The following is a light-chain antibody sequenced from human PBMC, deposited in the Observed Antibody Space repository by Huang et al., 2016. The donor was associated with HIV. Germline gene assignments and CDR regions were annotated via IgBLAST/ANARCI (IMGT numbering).Light chain of an antibody. CDR1: QSVSSY. Sequence: EIVLTQSPATLSLSPGERATLSCRASQSVSSYLAWYQQKPGQAPRLLIYDASHRATGIPARFRGSGSGTDFTLTISSLAPEDFAVYYCQQRSNWPLCTFGQGTKLEIK. CDR2: DAS. J-gene: IGKJ2*02. V-gene: IGKV3-11*01. CDR3: QQRSNWPLCT.